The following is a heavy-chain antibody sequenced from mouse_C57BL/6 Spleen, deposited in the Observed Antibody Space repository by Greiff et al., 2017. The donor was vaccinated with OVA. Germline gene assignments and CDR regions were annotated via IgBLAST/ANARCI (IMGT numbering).Heavy chain of an antibody. CDR1: GYTFTSYW. Sequence: QVQLQQSGAELAKPGASVKLSCKASGYTFTSYWMHWVKQRPGQGLEWIGYINPSSGYTKYNQKFKDKATLTADKSSSTAYMQLSSQTYEDSAVYYCAPLYPYDYDDGAWFAYWGQGTLVTVSA. J-gene: IGHJ3*01. D-gene: IGHD2-4*01. V-gene: IGHV1-7*01. CDR3: APLYPYDYDDGAWFAY. CDR2: INPSSGYT.